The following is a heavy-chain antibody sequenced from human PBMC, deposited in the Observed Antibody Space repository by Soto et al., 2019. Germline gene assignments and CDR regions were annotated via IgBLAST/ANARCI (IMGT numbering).Heavy chain of an antibody. Sequence: GESLKISCKGSGYSFTSYWIGWVRQMPGKGLEWMGRIDPSDSYTNYSPSFQGHVTISVDKSISTAYLQWSSLKASDTAMYYCARHGPRVYYDNSDYYYYGMDVWGQGTTVTVSS. J-gene: IGHJ6*02. D-gene: IGHD3-22*01. V-gene: IGHV5-10-1*01. CDR3: ARHGPRVYYDNSDYYYYGMDV. CDR2: IDPSDSYT. CDR1: GYSFTSYW.